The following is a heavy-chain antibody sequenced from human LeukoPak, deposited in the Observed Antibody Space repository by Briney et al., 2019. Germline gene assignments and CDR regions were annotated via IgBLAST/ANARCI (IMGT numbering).Heavy chain of an antibody. CDR1: GGSISSGGYS. Sequence: TLALTWAGSGGSISSGGYSWSWIRQPPGKGLAWIGYMYHSGSTYYNPCLKSRLTISIDRSKNQFSLKLTSVPAADTAVYYCARGFKGGLTGYYSFDYWGQGTLVTVSS. V-gene: IGHV4-30-2*01. J-gene: IGHJ4*02. CDR2: MYHSGST. CDR3: ARGFKGGLTGYYSFDY. D-gene: IGHD3-9*01.